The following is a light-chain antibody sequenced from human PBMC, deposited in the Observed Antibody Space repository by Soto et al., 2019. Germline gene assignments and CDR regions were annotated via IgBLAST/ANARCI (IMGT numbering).Light chain of an antibody. Sequence: QLVLTQPASVSGSPGQSITISCSGTSSDVGAYNYVSWYQQHPAKAPKLMIYDVSNRPSGVSNRFSGSKSGNTASLTISGLQAEDEADYYCYSYTSSSTYVFGTGTKVTVL. CDR2: DVS. J-gene: IGLJ1*01. CDR3: YSYTSSSTYV. CDR1: SSDVGAYNY. V-gene: IGLV2-14*01.